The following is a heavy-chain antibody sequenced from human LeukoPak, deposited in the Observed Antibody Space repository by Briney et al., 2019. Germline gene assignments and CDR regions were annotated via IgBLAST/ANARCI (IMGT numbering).Heavy chain of an antibody. V-gene: IGHV3-23*01. Sequence: PGASLRLSCAASGFTFSSYAMSWVRQAPGKGLEWVSSISGNGGSTKYADSVKGRFTISRDNSKNTLYLQMNSLRAEDTAVYYYAKGLTVTMWGQGMDVWGQGTTVTVSS. J-gene: IGHJ6*02. D-gene: IGHD4-11*01. CDR2: ISGNGGST. CDR1: GFTFSSYA. CDR3: AKGLTVTMWGQGMDV.